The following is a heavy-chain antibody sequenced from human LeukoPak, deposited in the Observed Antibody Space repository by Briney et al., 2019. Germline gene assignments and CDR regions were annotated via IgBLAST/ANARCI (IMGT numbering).Heavy chain of an antibody. CDR3: ARRKFYDTYLDP. CDR1: EYDFANYW. Sequence: GESLKISCKGPEYDFANYWIGWVRQTPGRGLEWMGIAHPATSIIHYGPSFQGQVTISFDRSVSTAYLQWTSLKASDSGMYVCARRKFYDTYLDPWGRGTLVIVSS. J-gene: IGHJ5*02. CDR2: AHPATSII. D-gene: IGHD2/OR15-2a*01. V-gene: IGHV5-51*01.